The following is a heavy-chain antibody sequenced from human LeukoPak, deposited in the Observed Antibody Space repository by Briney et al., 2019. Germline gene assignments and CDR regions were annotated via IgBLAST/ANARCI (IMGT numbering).Heavy chain of an antibody. CDR2: IYYSGST. J-gene: IGHJ6*02. Sequence: SETLSLTCTVSGGSISSGGYYWSWIRQHPGKGLEWIGYIYYSGSTYYNPSLKSRVTISVDTSKDQFSLKLSSVTAADTAVYYCARDARSSGVDVWGQGTTVTVSS. V-gene: IGHV4-31*03. CDR3: ARDARSSGVDV. CDR1: GGSISSGGYY.